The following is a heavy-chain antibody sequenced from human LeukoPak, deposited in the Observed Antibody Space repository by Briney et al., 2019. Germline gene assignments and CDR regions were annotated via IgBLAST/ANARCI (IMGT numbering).Heavy chain of an antibody. CDR1: GFTFSSYA. D-gene: IGHD3-10*01. CDR2: ISGSGIST. CDR3: AKGFYGSRYWYFDR. J-gene: IGHJ2*01. Sequence: PGGSLRLSCAASGFTFSSYAMSWVRQAPGKGLEWVSDISGSGISTYYADSVKGRFTISRDNSKNTLYLQMNSLRAEDTAVYYCAKGFYGSRYWYFDRWGRGTPVTVSS. V-gene: IGHV3-23*01.